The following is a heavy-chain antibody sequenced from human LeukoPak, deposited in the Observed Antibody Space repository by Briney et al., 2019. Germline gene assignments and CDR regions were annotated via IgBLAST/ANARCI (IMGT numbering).Heavy chain of an antibody. J-gene: IGHJ4*02. CDR1: GFTFSSYG. V-gene: IGHV3-30*02. D-gene: IGHD3-22*01. Sequence: PGGSLRLACVVSGFTFSSYGMHWVSQAPGKGLEWVAFIRFDGSNKNYADSVKGRFTISRDNSKNTLYLQMNNLRAEDTAVYYCAKDYYDSSGYWGENDWGQGTLVTVS. CDR3: AKDYYDSSGYWGEND. CDR2: IRFDGSNK.